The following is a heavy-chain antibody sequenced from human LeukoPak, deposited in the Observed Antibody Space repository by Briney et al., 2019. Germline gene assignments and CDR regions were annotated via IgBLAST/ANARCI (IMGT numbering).Heavy chain of an antibody. V-gene: IGHV4-61*08. J-gene: IGHJ4*02. Sequence: SQTLSLTCTVSGGSISSGGYYWSWIRQPPGEGLEWIGYIYYSGSTNYNPSLKSRLTISLDTSKHQFSLKLSSLTAADTAVYYCARGLYSSGWNLDNWGQGTLVTVSS. CDR2: IYYSGST. D-gene: IGHD6-19*01. CDR3: ARGLYSSGWNLDN. CDR1: GGSISSGGYY.